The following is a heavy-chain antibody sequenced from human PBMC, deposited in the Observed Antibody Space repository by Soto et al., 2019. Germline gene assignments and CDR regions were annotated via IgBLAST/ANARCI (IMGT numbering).Heavy chain of an antibody. J-gene: IGHJ4*02. D-gene: IGHD7-27*01. Sequence: QVHLQESGPGLVKPSETLSLTCTVSGDSISTDYWSWIRQSPGKGLEWIGFIYYGGSTNYNPSLKXRXTXSXXPPKNQFSLKLSSVTAADTAVYYCAKNWNWGSLVHWGQGTLVTVSS. CDR1: GDSISTDY. CDR2: IYYGGST. V-gene: IGHV4-59*08. CDR3: AKNWNWGSLVH.